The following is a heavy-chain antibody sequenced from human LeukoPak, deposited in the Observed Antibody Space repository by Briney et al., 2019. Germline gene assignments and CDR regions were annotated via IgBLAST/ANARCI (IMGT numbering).Heavy chain of an antibody. CDR3: TRMTAGHDY. CDR2: INHSGYT. Sequence: PSETLSLTCAVCGVSFDDYYWSWVRQTPGKGLEWIGEINHSGYTNDSPSLKSRVTLSIDTSREQFSLNLRSVTVADTGIYYCTRMTAGHDYWGQGTLVTVSS. J-gene: IGHJ4*02. CDR1: GVSFDDYY. V-gene: IGHV4-34*01. D-gene: IGHD2-21*02.